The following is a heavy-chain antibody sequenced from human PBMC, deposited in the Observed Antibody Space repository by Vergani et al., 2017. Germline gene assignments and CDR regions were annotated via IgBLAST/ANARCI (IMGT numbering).Heavy chain of an antibody. J-gene: IGHJ4*02. D-gene: IGHD2-15*01. Sequence: VQLLESGGGLVQPGGSLRLSCAASGFTFSSYAMHWVRQAPGKGLEWVAVISYDGSNKYYADSVKGRFTISSDNSKNTLYLQMNSLRAEDTAVYYCAKDIAVVVAAPRPPEYYFDYWGQGTLVTVSS. CDR2: ISYDGSNK. V-gene: IGHV3-30-3*01. CDR1: GFTFSSYA. CDR3: AKDIAVVVAAPRPPEYYFDY.